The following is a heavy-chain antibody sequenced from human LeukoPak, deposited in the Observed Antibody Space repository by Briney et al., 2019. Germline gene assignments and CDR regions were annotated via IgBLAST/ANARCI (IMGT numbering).Heavy chain of an antibody. CDR3: ARPKLRTLYYFDY. J-gene: IGHJ4*02. CDR1: GYTFTSYA. Sequence: GASVKVSCKASGYTFTSYAMHWVRQAPGQGLEWMGWINAGNGNTKYSQKFQGRVTITRDTSASTAYMELSSLRSEDTAVYYCARPKLRTLYYFDYWGQGTLVTVSS. CDR2: INAGNGNT. D-gene: IGHD1-14*01. V-gene: IGHV1-3*01.